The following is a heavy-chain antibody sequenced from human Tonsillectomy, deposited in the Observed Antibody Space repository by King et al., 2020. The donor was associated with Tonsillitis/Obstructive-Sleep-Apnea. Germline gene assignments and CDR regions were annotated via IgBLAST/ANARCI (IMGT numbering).Heavy chain of an antibody. D-gene: IGHD6-19*01. Sequence: VQLVESGGGLVKPGGSLRLSCAASGFTFSSYSMNWVRQAPGKGLEWVSSISSSSSYIYYADSVKGRFTISRDNAKNSLYLQMNSLRAEDTAVYYCASQRRIGVGEVLDYYYMDVWGKGTTGNVSS. J-gene: IGHJ6*03. CDR3: ASQRRIGVGEVLDYYYMDV. CDR2: ISSSSSYI. V-gene: IGHV3-21*01. CDR1: GFTFSSYS.